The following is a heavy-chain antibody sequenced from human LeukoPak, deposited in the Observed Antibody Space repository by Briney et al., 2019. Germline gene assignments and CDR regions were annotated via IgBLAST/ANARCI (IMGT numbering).Heavy chain of an antibody. D-gene: IGHD3-3*01. Sequence: GGSLRLSCAPSGFTFSSYSMNWVRQAPGKGLEWVSSISSSSSYIYYADSVKGRFTISRDNAKNSLYLQMNSLRAEDTAVYYCARRGFWSGIDYWGQGTLVTVSS. CDR3: ARRGFWSGIDY. J-gene: IGHJ4*02. V-gene: IGHV3-21*01. CDR2: ISSSSSYI. CDR1: GFTFSSYS.